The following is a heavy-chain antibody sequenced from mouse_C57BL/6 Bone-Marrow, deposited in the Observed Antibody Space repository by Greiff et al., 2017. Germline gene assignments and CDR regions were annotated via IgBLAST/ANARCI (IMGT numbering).Heavy chain of an antibody. V-gene: IGHV5-9*01. CDR2: ISGGGGNT. CDR3: ARHPLYYYGSSAWFAY. D-gene: IGHD1-1*01. Sequence: EVHLVESGGGLVKPGGSLKLSCAASGFTFSSYTMSWVRQTPEKRLEWVATISGGGGNTYYPDSVKGRFTISRDNAKNTLYLQMSSLRSEDTALYYCARHPLYYYGSSAWFAYWGQGTLVTVSA. CDR1: GFTFSSYT. J-gene: IGHJ3*01.